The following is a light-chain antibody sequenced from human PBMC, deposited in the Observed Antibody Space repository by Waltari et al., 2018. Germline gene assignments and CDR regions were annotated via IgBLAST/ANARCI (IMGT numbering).Light chain of an antibody. J-gene: IGKJ3*01. V-gene: IGKV4-1*01. CDR1: QSLLYSSNNTNS. CDR3: KEEYITPPGT. Sequence: IVMTQSPDSLAVSLGERATLNCKSSQSLLYSSNNTNSLASYQQKPAQPPKLLIYWASTRECGVPERLSGSGYGTEFTLTSRSLQAEDVAVYYCKEEYITPPGTCGPGTKVDIK. CDR2: WAS.